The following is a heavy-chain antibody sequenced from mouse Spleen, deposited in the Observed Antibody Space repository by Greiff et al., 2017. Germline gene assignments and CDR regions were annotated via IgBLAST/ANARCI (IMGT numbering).Heavy chain of an antibody. V-gene: IGHV1-82*01. D-gene: IGHD2-4*01. J-gene: IGHJ4*01. Sequence: VQLQQSGPELVKPGASVKISCKASGYAFSSSWMNWVKQRPGKGLEWIGRIYPGDGDTNYNGKFKGKATLTADKSSSTAYMQLSSLTSEDSAVYFCAKIYYDYDGVMDYWGQGTSVTVSS. CDR3: AKIYYDYDGVMDY. CDR2: IYPGDGDT. CDR1: GYAFSSSW.